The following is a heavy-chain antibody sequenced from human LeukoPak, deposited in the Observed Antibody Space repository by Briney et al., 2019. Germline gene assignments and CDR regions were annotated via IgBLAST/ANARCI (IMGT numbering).Heavy chain of an antibody. Sequence: ASVKVSCKASGYTFTSYDINWVRQATGEGLEWRGWMNPNSGNTGYAQKFQGRVTMTRNTSISTAYMELSSLRSEDTAVYYCARGLGYCSGGSCSGVGYWGQGTLVTVSS. CDR3: ARGLGYCSGGSCSGVGY. CDR1: GYTFTSYD. J-gene: IGHJ4*02. D-gene: IGHD2-15*01. CDR2: MNPNSGNT. V-gene: IGHV1-8*01.